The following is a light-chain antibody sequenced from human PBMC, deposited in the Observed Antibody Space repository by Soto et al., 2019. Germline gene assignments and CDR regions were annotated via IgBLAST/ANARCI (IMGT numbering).Light chain of an antibody. CDR2: EDT. CDR3: CSYAGSSTYV. J-gene: IGLJ1*01. CDR1: SRDVGIYNL. V-gene: IGLV2-23*01. Sequence: QCVLTQPASVSGSPGQSITISCTGTSRDVGIYNLVSWYQLHPGKVPKLIIYEDTKRPSGISSRFSGSESGITAFLTISGLQAEDEADYYCCSYAGSSTYVFGTGTKVTVL.